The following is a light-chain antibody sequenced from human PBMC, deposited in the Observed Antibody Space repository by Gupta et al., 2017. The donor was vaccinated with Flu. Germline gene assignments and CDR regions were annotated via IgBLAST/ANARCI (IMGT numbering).Light chain of an antibody. Sequence: GKTARITCGGDDIESKSVHWCQQKPGQAPVLVVYDDSDRPSGTPERFSGSNSGNTATLTISRVEAGDEADYYCQVWDTSSDHVVFGGGTKLTVL. CDR3: QVWDTSSDHVV. CDR1: DIESKS. CDR2: DDS. J-gene: IGLJ2*01. V-gene: IGLV3-21*03.